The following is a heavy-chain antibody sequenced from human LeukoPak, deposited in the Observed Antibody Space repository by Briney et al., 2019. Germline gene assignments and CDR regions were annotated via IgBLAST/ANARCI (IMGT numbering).Heavy chain of an antibody. CDR1: GFTFDDYA. CDR3: AKGHSYYDFWSGYWGD. D-gene: IGHD3-3*01. Sequence: SLRLSCAASGFTFDDYAMHWVRQAPGKGLEWVSGISWNSGSIGYADSVKGRFTISRDNAKNSLYLQMNSLRAEDMALYYCAKGHSYYDFWSGYWGDWGQGTLVTVSS. CDR2: ISWNSGSI. J-gene: IGHJ4*02. V-gene: IGHV3-9*03.